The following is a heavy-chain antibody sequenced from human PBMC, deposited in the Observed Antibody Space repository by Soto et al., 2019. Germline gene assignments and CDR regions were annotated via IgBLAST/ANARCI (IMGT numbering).Heavy chain of an antibody. CDR2: ISGSGGST. Sequence: EVQLLESGGGLVQPGGSLRLSCAASGFTFSSYAMSWVRQAPGKGLEWVSAISGSGGSTYYADSVKGRFTISRDNSKNTLYLQMNSLRAEDTAVYYCAQDEGYSYGYLDYWGQGTLVTVSS. J-gene: IGHJ4*02. V-gene: IGHV3-23*01. CDR3: AQDEGYSYGYLDY. CDR1: GFTFSSYA. D-gene: IGHD5-18*01.